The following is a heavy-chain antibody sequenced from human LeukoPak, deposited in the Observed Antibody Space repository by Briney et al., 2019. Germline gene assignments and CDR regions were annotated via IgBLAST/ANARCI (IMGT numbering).Heavy chain of an antibody. Sequence: GGSLRLSCTASGLTVCRTYLIWLRQAPGKGLQWVSSIYAGGTTYYADSVKGRFTISRDNSKNTLHLQLTSLRADDTALYFCARGTLNSGFDSWGQGTLVTVSS. V-gene: IGHV3-66*01. CDR3: ARGTLNSGFDS. CDR1: GLTVCRTY. J-gene: IGHJ4*02. CDR2: IYAGGTT. D-gene: IGHD6-25*01.